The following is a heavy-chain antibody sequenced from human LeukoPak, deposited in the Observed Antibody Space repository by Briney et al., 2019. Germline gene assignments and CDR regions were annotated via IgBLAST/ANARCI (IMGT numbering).Heavy chain of an antibody. V-gene: IGHV3-21*01. Sequence: GGSLRLSCAASGFTFNIYTMNWVRQAPGKGLEWVSSIGSSSRYIYYADSVKGRFTISRDNDKNSVYLHMNSLRVEDTDVYYCTRDCSSSAFDIWGQGTMVTVSS. CDR2: IGSSSRYI. CDR1: GFTFNIYT. D-gene: IGHD2-15*01. CDR3: TRDCSSSAFDI. J-gene: IGHJ3*02.